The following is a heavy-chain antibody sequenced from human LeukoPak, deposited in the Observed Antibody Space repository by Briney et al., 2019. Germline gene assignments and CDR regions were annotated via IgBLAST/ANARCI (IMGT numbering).Heavy chain of an antibody. J-gene: IGHJ4*02. V-gene: IGHV3-21*01. CDR3: ARDRRFSEKDY. CDR1: GFTFSSYS. CDR2: ISSSSSYI. Sequence: GGSLRLSCAASGFTFSSYSMNWVRQAPGKGLEWVSSISSSSSYIYYAGSVKGRFTISRDNAKNSLYLQMNSLRAEDTAVYYCARDRRFSEKDYWGQGTLVTVSS.